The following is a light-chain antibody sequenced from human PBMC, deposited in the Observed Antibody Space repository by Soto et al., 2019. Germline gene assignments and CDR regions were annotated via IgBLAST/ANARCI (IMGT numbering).Light chain of an antibody. CDR1: QSVTNH. J-gene: IGKJ5*01. CDR2: DAS. V-gene: IGKV3-11*01. Sequence: EIVLTQAPATLSLSPGEIATLSWRASQSVTNHLAWYQQKPGQTPRLLIYDASNRAAGVPARFSGSGSGADFTLTISSLEPEDSAVYYCQQSYNWPPINFGQGTRLEIK. CDR3: QQSYNWPPIN.